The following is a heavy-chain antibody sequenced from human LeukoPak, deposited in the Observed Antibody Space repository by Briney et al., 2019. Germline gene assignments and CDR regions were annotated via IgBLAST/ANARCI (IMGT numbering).Heavy chain of an antibody. D-gene: IGHD1-26*01. CDR2: MNTNSGNT. CDR3: ARVTGSIDY. CDR1: GYTFTNYD. V-gene: IGHV1-8*01. Sequence: ASVKVSCKASGYTFTNYDINWVRQATGQGLEWIGWMNTNSGNTGYAQKFQGRVTMTRDTSISTAYMELSSLRSDDTAVYYCARVTGSIDYWGQGTLVTVSS. J-gene: IGHJ4*02.